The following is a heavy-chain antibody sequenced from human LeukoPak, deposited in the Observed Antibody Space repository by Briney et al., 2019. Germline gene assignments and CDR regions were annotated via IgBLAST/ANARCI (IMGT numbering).Heavy chain of an antibody. D-gene: IGHD2-15*01. CDR1: GFTFSSYA. CDR2: ISGSGGST. V-gene: IGHV3-23*01. J-gene: IGHJ6*02. Sequence: GGSLRLSCAASGFTFSSYAMSWVRQAPGKGLEWVSAISGSGGSTYYADSVKGRFTISRDNSKNTLYLQMNSLRAEDTAVYYCAKPSRCSGGSCYHLYYYYGMDVWGQGTTVTVSS. CDR3: AKPSRCSGGSCYHLYYYYGMDV.